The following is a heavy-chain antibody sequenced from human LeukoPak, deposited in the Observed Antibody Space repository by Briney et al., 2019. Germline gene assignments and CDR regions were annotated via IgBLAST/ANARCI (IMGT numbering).Heavy chain of an antibody. D-gene: IGHD2-8*01. CDR3: ARLAYCSNDVCYSNYYYSMDV. CDR1: GYTFSSYW. J-gene: IGHJ6*03. Sequence: GESLKISCKGTGYTFSSYWIGWVRQMPGKGLEWMGIIYPDDSDTRYSPSFQGQVTISADKSISTAYLQWSSLKASDTAMYYCARLAYCSNDVCYSNYYYSMDVWGKGTTVTVSS. V-gene: IGHV5-51*01. CDR2: IYPDDSDT.